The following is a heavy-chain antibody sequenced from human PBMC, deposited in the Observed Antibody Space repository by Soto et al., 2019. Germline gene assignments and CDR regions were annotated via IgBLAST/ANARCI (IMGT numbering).Heavy chain of an antibody. D-gene: IGHD3-16*01. CDR1: GFTFSSYG. Sequence: GGSLRLSCAASGFTFSSYGMHWVRQAPGKGLEWVAVIWYDGSNKYYADSVKGRFTISRDNSKNTLYLQMNSLRAEDTAVYYCARDGGSTGDCYFDYWGQGTLVTVSS. J-gene: IGHJ4*02. CDR3: ARDGGSTGDCYFDY. CDR2: IWYDGSNK. V-gene: IGHV3-33*01.